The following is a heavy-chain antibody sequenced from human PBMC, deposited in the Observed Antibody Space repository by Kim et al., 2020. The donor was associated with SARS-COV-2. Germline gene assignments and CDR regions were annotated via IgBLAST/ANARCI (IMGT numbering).Heavy chain of an antibody. D-gene: IGHD3-10*01. J-gene: IGHJ6*02. CDR3: ARDKFWESNHYYYGMDV. CDR2: IIPSYGTA. Sequence: SVKVSCKASGYTFTSYAIIWVRQAPGQGLESIGWIIPSYGTANYAQQYRGRGMTTAAESTSTAYMELSSLRSEDTAVYYCARDKFWESNHYYYGMDVWG. CDR1: GYTFTSYA. V-gene: IGHV1-69*13.